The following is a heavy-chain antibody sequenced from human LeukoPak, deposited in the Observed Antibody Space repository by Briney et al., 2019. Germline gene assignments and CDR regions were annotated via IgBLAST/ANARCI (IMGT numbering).Heavy chain of an antibody. CDR1: GDSVTSNSAA. Sequence: SQTLSLTCAISGDSVTSNSAAWNWIRQSPSRDLEWLGRTYYRSKWYNDYAVSVKSRITINPDTSKNQFSLQLNSVTPEDTAVYYCAREAYSSGWYRYDYWGQGTLVTVSS. CDR2: TYYRSKWYN. CDR3: AREAYSSGWYRYDY. J-gene: IGHJ4*02. D-gene: IGHD6-19*01. V-gene: IGHV6-1*01.